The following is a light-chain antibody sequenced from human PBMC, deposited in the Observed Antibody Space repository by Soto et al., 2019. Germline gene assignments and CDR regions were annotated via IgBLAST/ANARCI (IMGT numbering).Light chain of an antibody. V-gene: IGKV3-20*01. CDR3: QQYGSSPLT. Sequence: ERVVTQSPVTLSVSPWEGATLSCRASESVSTNLAWYQHKPGQAPRLLIYGASSRATGIPDRFSGSGSGTDFTLTISRLEPEDFAVYYCQQYGSSPLTFGGGTKVDIK. CDR1: ESVSTN. J-gene: IGKJ4*01. CDR2: GAS.